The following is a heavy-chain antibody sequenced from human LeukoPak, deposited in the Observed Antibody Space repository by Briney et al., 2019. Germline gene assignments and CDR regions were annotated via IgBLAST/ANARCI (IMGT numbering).Heavy chain of an antibody. J-gene: IGHJ3*02. CDR2: IYTSGST. CDR3: ARDQYSSGWDTEDAFDI. V-gene: IGHV4-61*02. CDR1: GGSISSGSYY. D-gene: IGHD6-19*01. Sequence: SETLSLTCTVSGGSISSGSYYWSWIRQPAGKGLEWIGRIYTSGSTNYNPSLKSRVTISVDTSKNQFSLKLSSVTAADTAVYYCARDQYSSGWDTEDAFDIWGQGTMVTVSS.